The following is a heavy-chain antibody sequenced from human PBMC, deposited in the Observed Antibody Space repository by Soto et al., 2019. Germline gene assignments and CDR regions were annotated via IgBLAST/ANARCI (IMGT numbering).Heavy chain of an antibody. CDR2: ISSNSSSI. V-gene: IGHV3-48*01. D-gene: IGHD3-3*01. CDR3: ARDTIFGGPLPAGY. CDR1: GFTFSSYS. Sequence: GSLRLSCAASGFTFSSYSMNWVRQAPGKGLEWVSYISSNSSSINYADSVKGRFTISRDNAKNTLYLQMNSLRAEDTAVYYCARDTIFGGPLPAGYWGQGTLVTVSS. J-gene: IGHJ4*02.